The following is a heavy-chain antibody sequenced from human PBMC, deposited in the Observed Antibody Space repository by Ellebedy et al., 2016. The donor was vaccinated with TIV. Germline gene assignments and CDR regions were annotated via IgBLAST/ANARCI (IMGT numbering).Heavy chain of an antibody. D-gene: IGHD2-15*01. CDR2: IYHSGTT. Sequence: SETLSLTCTVSGYSINSCYYWGWIRQPPGKGLEWIGSIYHSGTTYYSPPLESRVSISLDTSKNQFSLKLSSVIAADTAVYYCARDGGGSSPEGFDYWGRGTLVTVSS. CDR1: GYSINSCYY. CDR3: ARDGGGSSPEGFDY. V-gene: IGHV4-38-2*02. J-gene: IGHJ4*02.